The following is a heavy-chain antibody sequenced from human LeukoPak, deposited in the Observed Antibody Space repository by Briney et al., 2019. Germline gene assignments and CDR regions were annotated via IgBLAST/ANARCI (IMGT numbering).Heavy chain of an antibody. CDR1: GGTFSSYA. CDR3: ARPCDSRGYTYGVDV. CDR2: IIPIFGTA. J-gene: IGHJ6*02. Sequence: ASVKVSCKASGGTFSSYAISWVRQAPGQGLEWMGGIIPIFGTANYAQKFQGRVTITADESTSTAYMELSSLRSEDTAVYYCARPCDSRGYTYGVDVWGQGTTVTVSS. D-gene: IGHD3-22*01. V-gene: IGHV1-69*13.